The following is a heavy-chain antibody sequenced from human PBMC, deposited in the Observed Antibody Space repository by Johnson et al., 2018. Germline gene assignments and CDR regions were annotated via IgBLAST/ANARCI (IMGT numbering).Heavy chain of an antibody. CDR1: GFIFTKYG. CDR3: SRDRRYYDRWSGNDYFYYGMDV. Sequence: QVQLVQSGGGVVQPGGSLRLSCAASGFIFTKYGMHWVRQAPGKGLEWVANIYFDGSDKYYADSVKGRFAISRDSSRNLLYLQMNGLSADDTAVYYCSRDRRYYDRWSGNDYFYYGMDVWGQGTTVTVSS. D-gene: IGHD3-3*01. J-gene: IGHJ6*02. V-gene: IGHV3-33*01. CDR2: IYFDGSDK.